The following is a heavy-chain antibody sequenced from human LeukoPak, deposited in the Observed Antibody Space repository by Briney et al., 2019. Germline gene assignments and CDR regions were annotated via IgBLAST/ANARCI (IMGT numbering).Heavy chain of an antibody. V-gene: IGHV4-39*01. CDR1: GGSISSSSYY. D-gene: IGHD3-22*01. CDR3: ARRNYYDSSGYHFDY. CDR2: IYYSGST. J-gene: IGHJ4*02. Sequence: SETLSLTCTVSGGSISSSSYYWGWIRQPPGRGLEWIGSIYYSGSTYYNPSLKSRVTISVDTSKNRFSLRLSSVTAADTAVYYCARRNYYDSSGYHFDYWGQGTLVTVSS.